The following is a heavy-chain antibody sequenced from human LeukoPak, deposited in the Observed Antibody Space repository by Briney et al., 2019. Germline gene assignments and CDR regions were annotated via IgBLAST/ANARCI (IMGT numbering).Heavy chain of an antibody. CDR3: AKELLGATNDYYYGMDV. CDR1: GFTFSSYA. Sequence: GGSLRLSCAASGFTFSSYAMSWVRQAPGKGLEWVSAISGSGGSTYYADSVKGRFTICRDHSKNSLYLQMNSLRSEDTAVYYCAKELLGATNDYYYGMDVWGQGTTVTVSS. V-gene: IGHV3-23*01. D-gene: IGHD5-12*01. J-gene: IGHJ6*02. CDR2: ISGSGGST.